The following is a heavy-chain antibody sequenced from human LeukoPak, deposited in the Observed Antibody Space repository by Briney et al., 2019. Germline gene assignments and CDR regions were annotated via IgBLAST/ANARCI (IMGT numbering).Heavy chain of an antibody. V-gene: IGHV3-30*18. CDR1: GFTFSSYG. D-gene: IGHD1-26*01. CDR2: ISYDGSNK. CDR3: AKDRGSYSFDY. J-gene: IGHJ4*02. Sequence: PGRSLRLSCAASGFTFSSYGMHWVRQAPGKGLEWVAVISYDGSNKYYADSVKGRFTISRDNSKNTLYLQMNRLRAEDTAVYYCAKDRGSYSFDYWGQGTLVTVSS.